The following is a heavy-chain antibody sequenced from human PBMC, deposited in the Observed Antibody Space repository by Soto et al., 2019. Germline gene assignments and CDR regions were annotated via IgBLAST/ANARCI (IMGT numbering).Heavy chain of an antibody. CDR3: ARGRLKYRYGDFDY. V-gene: IGHV4-34*01. CDR1: GGSFSGYY. Sequence: SETLSLTCAVYGGSFSGYYWSWIRQPPGKGLEWIGEINHSGSTNYNPSLKSRVTISVDTSKNQFSLKLSSVTAADTAVYYCARGRLKYRYGDFDYWGQGALVTVSS. CDR2: INHSGST. J-gene: IGHJ4*02. D-gene: IGHD4-17*01.